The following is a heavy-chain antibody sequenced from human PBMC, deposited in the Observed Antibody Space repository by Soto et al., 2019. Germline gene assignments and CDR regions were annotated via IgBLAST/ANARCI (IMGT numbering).Heavy chain of an antibody. CDR3: ARSGVGYCTNGVCYKHRITPRYFDY. D-gene: IGHD2-8*01. J-gene: IGHJ4*02. Sequence: SETLSLTCAVYGGSFSGYYWSWIRQPPGKGLEWIGEINHSGSTNYNPSLKSRVTISVDTSKNQFSLKLSSVTAADTAVYYCARSGVGYCTNGVCYKHRITPRYFDYWGQGTLVTVYS. CDR1: GGSFSGYY. V-gene: IGHV4-34*01. CDR2: INHSGST.